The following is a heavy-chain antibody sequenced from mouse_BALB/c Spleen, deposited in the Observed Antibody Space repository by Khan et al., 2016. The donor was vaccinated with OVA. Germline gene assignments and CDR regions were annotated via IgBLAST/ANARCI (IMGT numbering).Heavy chain of an antibody. D-gene: IGHD1-1*02. J-gene: IGHJ4*01. CDR3: AKWLWSYYFALDY. Sequence: VQLQESGPGLVAPSQNLSITCTVSGFSLTDYGVSWIRQPPGKGLEWLGVIWGGGTTYYNSALKSRLSIRKDNSKSQVFLKMNSLQTDDTAMYYCAKWLWSYYFALDYWGQGTSVTVSS. CDR1: GFSLTDYG. CDR2: IWGGGTT. V-gene: IGHV2-6-5*01.